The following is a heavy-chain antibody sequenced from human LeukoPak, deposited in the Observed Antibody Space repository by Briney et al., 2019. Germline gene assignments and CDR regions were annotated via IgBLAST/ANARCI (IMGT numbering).Heavy chain of an antibody. J-gene: IGHJ4*02. CDR3: ARGRPGYCSSTSCYTSDY. Sequence: GSLRLSCAASGFTVSSNYMSWIRQPPGKGLEWIGEINHSGGTNYNPSLKSRVTISVDTSKNQFSLKLSSVTAADTAVYYCARGRPGYCSSTSCYTSDYWGQGTLVTVSS. CDR1: GFTVSSNY. CDR2: INHSGGT. D-gene: IGHD2-2*02. V-gene: IGHV4-34*01.